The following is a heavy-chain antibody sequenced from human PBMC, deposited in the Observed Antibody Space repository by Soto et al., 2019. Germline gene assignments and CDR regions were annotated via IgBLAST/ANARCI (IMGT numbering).Heavy chain of an antibody. D-gene: IGHD6-13*01. Sequence: VQLVESGGGLVQPGGSLRLSCAASGFTFSSYWMHWVRQAPGKGLVWVSRINSDGSSTSYADSVKGRFTISKDNAKKTLYLQMTGRRAENTVVYYCERATAAAVPPYYTGMDVGAQGTRVPVSS. V-gene: IGHV3-74*01. CDR2: INSDGSST. CDR1: GFTFSSYW. J-gene: IGHJ6*02. CDR3: ERATAAAVPPYYTGMDV.